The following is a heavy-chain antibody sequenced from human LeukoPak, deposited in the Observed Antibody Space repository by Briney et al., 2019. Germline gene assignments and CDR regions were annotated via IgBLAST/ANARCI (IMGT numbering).Heavy chain of an antibody. D-gene: IGHD3-10*01. CDR1: GFTFSSYA. CDR3: AREKLLWFGTLDY. V-gene: IGHV3-48*03. CDR2: ISSSGSTI. J-gene: IGHJ4*02. Sequence: GGSLRLSCAASGFTFSSYAMSWVRQAPGKGLEWVSYISSSGSTIYYADSVKGRFTISRDNAKNSLYPQMNSLRAEDTAVYYCAREKLLWFGTLDYWGQGTLVTVSS.